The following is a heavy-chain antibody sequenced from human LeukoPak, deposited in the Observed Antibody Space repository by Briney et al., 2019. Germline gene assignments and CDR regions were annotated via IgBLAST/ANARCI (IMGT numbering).Heavy chain of an antibody. CDR1: GYTFTSYD. CDR2: ISAYNGNT. Sequence: ASVKVSCKASGYTFTSYDINWVRQATGQGLEWMGWISAYNGNTNYAQKLQGRVTMTTDTSTSTAYMELRSLRSDDTAVYYCARNEVAGDFGFDYWGQGTLVTVSS. J-gene: IGHJ4*02. CDR3: ARNEVAGDFGFDY. D-gene: IGHD6-19*01. V-gene: IGHV1-18*01.